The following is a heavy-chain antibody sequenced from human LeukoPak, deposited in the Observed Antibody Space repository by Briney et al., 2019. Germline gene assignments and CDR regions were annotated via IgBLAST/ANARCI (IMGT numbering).Heavy chain of an antibody. D-gene: IGHD5-18*01. CDR3: ARDSRDTAMVGPDY. Sequence: GRSLRLSCAASGFTFSSYGMHWVRQAPGKGLEWVAVIWYDGSNKYYADSAKGRFTISRDNSKNTLYLQMNSLRAEDTAVYYCARDSRDTAMVGPDYWGQGTLVTVSS. J-gene: IGHJ4*02. V-gene: IGHV3-33*01. CDR1: GFTFSSYG. CDR2: IWYDGSNK.